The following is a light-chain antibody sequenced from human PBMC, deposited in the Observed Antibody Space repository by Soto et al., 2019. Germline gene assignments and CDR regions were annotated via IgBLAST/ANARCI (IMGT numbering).Light chain of an antibody. CDR3: QQRSDWLT. V-gene: IGKV3-11*01. Sequence: EIVMTQSPATLSLSPGETATLSCRASQSVSSSLAWYQQKHGQPPRLLIYDASNRATGLPARFSGSGSGPDFNLSISSLEPEDFAVYYCQQRSDWLTFGGGTKLELK. CDR2: DAS. J-gene: IGKJ4*01. CDR1: QSVSSS.